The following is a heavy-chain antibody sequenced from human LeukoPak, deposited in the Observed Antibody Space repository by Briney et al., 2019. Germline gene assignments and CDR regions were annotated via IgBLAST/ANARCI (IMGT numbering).Heavy chain of an antibody. V-gene: IGHV3-30*19. CDR3: ARDTDIVVVPAAPYYYYMDV. D-gene: IGHD2-2*01. J-gene: IGHJ6*03. CDR1: GFTFSSYG. CDR2: ISYDGSNK. Sequence: GGSLRLSCAASGFTFSSYGMHWVRQAPGKGLEWVAVISYDGSNKYYADSVKGRFTISRDNSKNTLYLQMNSLRAEDTAVYYCARDTDIVVVPAAPYYYYMDVWGKGTTVTVSS.